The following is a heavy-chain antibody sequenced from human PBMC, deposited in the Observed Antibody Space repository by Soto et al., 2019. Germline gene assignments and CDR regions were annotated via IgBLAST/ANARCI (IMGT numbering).Heavy chain of an antibody. CDR3: ARDHSSSWLYNWFDP. Sequence: GGSLRLSCAASGFTFSSYSMNWVRQAPGKGLEWVSYISSSSSTIYYADSVKGRFTISRDNAKNSLYLQMNSLRAEDTAVYYCARDHSSSWLYNWFDPWGQGTLVTVSS. J-gene: IGHJ5*02. CDR1: GFTFSSYS. CDR2: ISSSSSTI. V-gene: IGHV3-48*01. D-gene: IGHD6-13*01.